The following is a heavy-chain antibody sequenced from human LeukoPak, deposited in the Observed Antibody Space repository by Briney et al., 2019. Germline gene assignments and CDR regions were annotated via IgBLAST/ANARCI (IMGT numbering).Heavy chain of an antibody. V-gene: IGHV3-74*01. J-gene: IGHJ5*02. D-gene: IGHD4-17*01. Sequence: QPGGSLRLSCAASGFTFSSYWVHWVRQAPGKGLVWVSRINSDRRSTSYADSVKGRFTNSTDNAKNTLYLQMNSLRAEDTAVYYCARLRDLPFAPWGQGTLVTASS. CDR1: GFTFSSYW. CDR3: ARLRDLPFAP. CDR2: INSDRRST.